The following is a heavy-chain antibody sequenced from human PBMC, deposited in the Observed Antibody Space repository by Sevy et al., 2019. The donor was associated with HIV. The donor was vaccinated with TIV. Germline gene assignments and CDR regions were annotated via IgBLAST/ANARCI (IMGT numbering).Heavy chain of an antibody. D-gene: IGHD3-10*01. J-gene: IGHJ6*03. CDR2: IGHDANNQ. V-gene: IGHV3-30*02. Sequence: GGSLRLSCAASGFTFSSSGMHWLRQAPGNGLEWVTFIGHDANNQQYVDSVKGRFAISRDNSKNTIYLQMHSLRVEDTAVYYYAKDLWYCMDVWGKGTTVTVSS. CDR1: GFTFSSSG. CDR3: AKDLWYCMDV.